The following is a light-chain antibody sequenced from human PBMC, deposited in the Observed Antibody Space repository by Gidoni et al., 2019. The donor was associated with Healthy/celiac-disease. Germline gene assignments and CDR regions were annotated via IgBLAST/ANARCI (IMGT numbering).Light chain of an antibody. CDR1: SLRSYY. V-gene: IGLV3-19*01. Sequence: SSALTQDHAVSVALGQTGRITCQGDSLRSYYASWYQQKPGQAPVRVIYGKNNRPSGIPDRFAGSSSGNTASLTITGAQAEDEADYYCNSRDSSVNRYVVFGGGTKLTVL. J-gene: IGLJ2*01. CDR2: GKN. CDR3: NSRDSSVNRYVV.